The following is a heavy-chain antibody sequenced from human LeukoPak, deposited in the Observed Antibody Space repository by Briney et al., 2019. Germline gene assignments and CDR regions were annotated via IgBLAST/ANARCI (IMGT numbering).Heavy chain of an antibody. D-gene: IGHD3-16*01. V-gene: IGHV4-59*01. J-gene: IGHJ6*02. CDR3: ARDLRSPYYYYYYGMDV. CDR1: GGSISSYY. Sequence: SETLSLTCTVSGGSISSYYGSWIRQPPGKGLEWIGYIYYSGSTNYNPSLKSRVTISVDTSKNQFSLKLSSVTAADTAVYYCARDLRSPYYYYYYGMDVWGQGTTVTVSS. CDR2: IYYSGST.